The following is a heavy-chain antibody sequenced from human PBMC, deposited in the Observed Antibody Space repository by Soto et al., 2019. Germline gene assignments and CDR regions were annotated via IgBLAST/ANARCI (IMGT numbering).Heavy chain of an antibody. CDR1: GFTFSSYA. J-gene: IGHJ3*02. CDR3: AKDLFKAGVIAVAKDAFDI. D-gene: IGHD6-19*01. Sequence: GGSLRLSCAASGFTFSSYAMSWVRQAPGKGLEWVSAISGSGGSTYYADSVKGRFTISRDNSKNTLYLQMNSLRAEDTAVYYCAKDLFKAGVIAVAKDAFDIWGQGTMVTVSS. CDR2: ISGSGGST. V-gene: IGHV3-23*01.